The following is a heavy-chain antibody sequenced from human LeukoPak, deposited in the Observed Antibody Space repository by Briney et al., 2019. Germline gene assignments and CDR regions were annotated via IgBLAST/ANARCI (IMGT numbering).Heavy chain of an antibody. Sequence: SETLSLTCTVSGGSVTSASHYWAWIRQPPGKGLEWIGSIHYNGSTYYSPSLKSRLTTSGDTSKSQFSLKLTFVTAADTAVYYCTRHHDYGDKIDYWGQGTLVTVSS. CDR2: IHYNGST. CDR1: GGSVTSASHY. D-gene: IGHD4-23*01. V-gene: IGHV4-39*01. J-gene: IGHJ4*02. CDR3: TRHHDYGDKIDY.